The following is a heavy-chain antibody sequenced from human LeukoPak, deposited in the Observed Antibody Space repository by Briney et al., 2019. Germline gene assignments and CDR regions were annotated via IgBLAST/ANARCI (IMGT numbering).Heavy chain of an antibody. CDR2: ISWNSGSI. CDR1: VFTFDDYA. J-gene: IGHJ3*02. Sequence: GGSLRLSCAASVFTFDDYAMHWVRQAPGKGLEWVSGISWNSGSIGYADSVKGRFTISRDNAKNSLYLQMNSLRAEDMALYYCAKTMGSGWSDAFDIWGQGTMVTVSS. D-gene: IGHD6-19*01. CDR3: AKTMGSGWSDAFDI. V-gene: IGHV3-9*03.